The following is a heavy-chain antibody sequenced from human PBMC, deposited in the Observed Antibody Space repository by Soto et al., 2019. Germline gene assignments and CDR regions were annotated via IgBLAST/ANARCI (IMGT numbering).Heavy chain of an antibody. CDR2: ISAFSSPI. J-gene: IGHJ3*02. CDR3: VRGGRGYTRDDVFDI. CDR1: GFTFSSYS. Sequence: EAQLVESGGGLVKPGGSLRLSCVDSGFTFSSYSMNWVRQAPGKGLEWVSSISAFSSPIFYADSVKGRYTISRDNANNSLYLQMSSLRAEDTAVYYCVRGGRGYTRDDVFDIWGQGTMVTVSS. D-gene: IGHD2-2*02. V-gene: IGHV3-21*06.